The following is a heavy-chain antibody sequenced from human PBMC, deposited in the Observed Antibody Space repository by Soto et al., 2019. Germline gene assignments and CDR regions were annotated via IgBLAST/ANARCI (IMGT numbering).Heavy chain of an antibody. CDR3: ARMPGGDPLVLYFDY. CDR2: IYYSGST. Sequence: PSETLSLTCTVSGGSISSGDYYWSWIRQPPGKGLEWIGYIYYSGSTYYNPSLKSRVTISVDTSKNQFSLKLSSVTAADTAVYYCARMPGGDPLVLYFDYWGQGTRVTVSS. D-gene: IGHD2-21*02. CDR1: GGSISSGDYY. J-gene: IGHJ4*02. V-gene: IGHV4-30-4*01.